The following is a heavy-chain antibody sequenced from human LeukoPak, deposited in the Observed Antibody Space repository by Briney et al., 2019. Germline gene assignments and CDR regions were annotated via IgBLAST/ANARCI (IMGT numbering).Heavy chain of an antibody. V-gene: IGHV4-59*08. CDR1: GGSITTYY. D-gene: IGHD3-10*01. CDR2: IYYSRGT. J-gene: IGHJ4*02. Sequence: ETLSLTCTVSGGSITTYYWSWIRQPPGKGLEWIGYIYYSRGTMYNPSLKSRVTISIDTSKSQLSLKVNSVTAADTAVYYCARQYYGSEDNWGQGTLVTVSS. CDR3: ARQYYGSEDN.